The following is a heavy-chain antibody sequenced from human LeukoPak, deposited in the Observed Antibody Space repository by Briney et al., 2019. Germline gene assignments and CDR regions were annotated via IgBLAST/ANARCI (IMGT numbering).Heavy chain of an antibody. J-gene: IGHJ6*03. CDR2: INWNGGST. CDR3: ARGGEPIVATTHFRFSDYYYYMDV. CDR1: GFTFDDYG. D-gene: IGHD5-12*01. V-gene: IGHV3-20*04. Sequence: TGGSLRLSCAASGFTFDDYGMSWVRQAPGKGLEWVSGINWNGGSTGYADSVKGRFTISRDNAKNSLYLQMNSLRAEDTALYYCARGGEPIVATTHFRFSDYYYYMDVWGKGTTVTVSS.